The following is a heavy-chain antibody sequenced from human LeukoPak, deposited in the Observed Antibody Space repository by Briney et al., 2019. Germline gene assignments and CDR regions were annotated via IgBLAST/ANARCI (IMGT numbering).Heavy chain of an antibody. CDR2: INPSGGST. Sequence: ASVKVSCKASGYTFTSYYMHWVRQAPGQGLEWMGIINPSGGSTSYAQKFQGRVTMTRDTSTSTVYMELSSLRSEDTAVYYCAREEGDFRSGYYGPFDYWGQGTLVTVSS. CDR3: AREEGDFRSGYYGPFDY. J-gene: IGHJ4*02. CDR1: GYTFTSYY. V-gene: IGHV1-46*01. D-gene: IGHD3-3*01.